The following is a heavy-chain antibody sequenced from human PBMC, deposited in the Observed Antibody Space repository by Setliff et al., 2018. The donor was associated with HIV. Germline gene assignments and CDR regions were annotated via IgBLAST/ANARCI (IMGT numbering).Heavy chain of an antibody. CDR2: IKSKTDGGTT. CDR3: ATHTLNNAFDI. Sequence: GGSLRLSCAASGFTFSNAWMSWVRQAPGKGLEWVGRIKSKTDGGTTDYAAPVKGRFTISRDDSKNTLYLQMNSLKTEDTAVYYCATHTLNNAFDIWGLGTMVTVSS. CDR1: GFTFSNAW. J-gene: IGHJ3*02. V-gene: IGHV3-15*01.